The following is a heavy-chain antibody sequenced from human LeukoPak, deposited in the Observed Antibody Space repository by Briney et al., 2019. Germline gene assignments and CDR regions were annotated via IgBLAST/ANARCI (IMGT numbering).Heavy chain of an antibody. CDR3: AKAFLRGVTGTTNY. J-gene: IGHJ4*02. D-gene: IGHD1-20*01. Sequence: GGSLRLSCAASGFTFSSYGMHWVRQAPGKGLEWVAVISYDGSNKYYADSVKGRFTISRDNSKNTLYLQMNSLRAEDTAVYYCAKAFLRGVTGTTNYWGQGTLVTVSS. V-gene: IGHV3-30*18. CDR2: ISYDGSNK. CDR1: GFTFSSYG.